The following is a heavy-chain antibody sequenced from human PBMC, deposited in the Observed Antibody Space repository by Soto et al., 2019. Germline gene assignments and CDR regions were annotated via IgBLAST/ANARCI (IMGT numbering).Heavy chain of an antibody. V-gene: IGHV1-69*02. D-gene: IGHD5-12*01. CDR3: ARPLKYSGYDRTPSRSDAFDI. CDR2: IIPILGIA. J-gene: IGHJ3*02. Sequence: VKVSCKASGGTFSSYTISWVRQAPGQGLEWMGRIIPILGIANYAQKFQGRVTITADKSTSTAYMELSSLRSEDTAVYYCARPLKYSGYDRTPSRSDAFDIWGQGTMVTVSS. CDR1: GGTFSSYT.